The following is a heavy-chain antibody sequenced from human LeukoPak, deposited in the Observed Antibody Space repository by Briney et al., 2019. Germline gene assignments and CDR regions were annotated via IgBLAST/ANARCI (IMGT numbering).Heavy chain of an antibody. D-gene: IGHD3-9*01. Sequence: PGGSLRLSCAASGFSFSSYAMHWVRQAPAKGLERVAVISYDGSNKYYADSVKGRFTISRDNSKNTLYLQMNSLRAEDTAVYYCAREFRYFDPGVSYGMDVWGQGTTVTVSS. V-gene: IGHV3-30-3*01. CDR3: AREFRYFDPGVSYGMDV. J-gene: IGHJ6*02. CDR1: GFSFSSYA. CDR2: ISYDGSNK.